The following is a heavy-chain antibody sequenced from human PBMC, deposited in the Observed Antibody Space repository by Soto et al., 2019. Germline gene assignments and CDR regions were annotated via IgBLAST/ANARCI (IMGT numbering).Heavy chain of an antibody. CDR1: GVTFSNYW. CDR2: IKKDGSGK. D-gene: IGHD1-26*01. CDR3: ARDPRDSEYAIFDY. J-gene: IGHJ4*02. Sequence: EVQLVESGGDLVQPGGSLRLSCEASGVTFSNYWMSWVRQTPGKGLEWVANIKKDGSGKYYVDSVKGRFTISRDNAKNSLFLQMNSLRAEDTAVYYCARDPRDSEYAIFDYWGQGTLVTVSS. V-gene: IGHV3-7*05.